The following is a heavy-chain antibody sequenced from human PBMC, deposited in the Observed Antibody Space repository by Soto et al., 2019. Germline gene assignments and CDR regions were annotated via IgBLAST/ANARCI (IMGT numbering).Heavy chain of an antibody. CDR2: ISHDGSDK. V-gene: IGHV3-30*18. D-gene: IGHD3-10*01. J-gene: IGHJ4*02. Sequence: SGGSLRLSCAASGFTVSSKSMSWVRQAPGKGLEWLAVISHDGSDKYYADSVRGRFTISRDNSENTLYLQMNSLRPEDTAVYYCAKEDVWFAKDYWGQGTLVTVSS. CDR1: GFTVSSKS. CDR3: AKEDVWFAKDY.